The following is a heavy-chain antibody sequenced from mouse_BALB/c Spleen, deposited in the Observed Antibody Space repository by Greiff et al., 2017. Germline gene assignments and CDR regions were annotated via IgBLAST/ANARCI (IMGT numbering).Heavy chain of an antibody. CDR3: ARTRYEGYYAMDY. D-gene: IGHD2-14*01. J-gene: IGHJ4*01. Sequence: EVKLQQSGPELVKPGASMRISCKASGYSFTGYTMNWVKQSHGKNLEWIGLINPYNGGTSYNQKFKGKATLTVDKSSSTAYMELLSLTSEDSAVYYCARTRYEGYYAMDYWGQGTSVTVSS. CDR1: GYSFTGYT. V-gene: IGHV1-18*01. CDR2: INPYNGGT.